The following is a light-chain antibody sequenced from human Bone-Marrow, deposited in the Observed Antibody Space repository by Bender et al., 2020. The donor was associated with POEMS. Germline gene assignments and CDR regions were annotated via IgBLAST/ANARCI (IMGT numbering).Light chain of an antibody. V-gene: IGLV2-23*01. J-gene: IGLJ3*02. CDR2: EGT. Sequence: HSALTQPASVSGSPGQSITISCTATTSDVGNFDLVSWYQQHPGKAPKLMIYEGTKRPSGVSDRFSGSKSGNTASLTITGLQAEDEADYYCQSYDTSLEAWVFGGGTRLTVL. CDR1: TSDVGNFDL. CDR3: QSYDTSLEAWV.